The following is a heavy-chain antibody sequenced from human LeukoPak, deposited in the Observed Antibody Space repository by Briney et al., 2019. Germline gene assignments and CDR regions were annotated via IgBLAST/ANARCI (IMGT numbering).Heavy chain of an antibody. J-gene: IGHJ4*02. D-gene: IGHD3-16*01. CDR2: INRDWRLM. Sequence: GGSLRLSCAASGCTLSSYSMNWVRHAPGKGLEWGSYINRDWRLMFYAESVKGRFTVSRDNASDSLYLQMNSLRGEDTAVYYCISDLFDDYGLDYWGQGALVTVSS. V-gene: IGHV3-21*05. CDR1: GCTLSSYS. CDR3: ISDLFDDYGLDY.